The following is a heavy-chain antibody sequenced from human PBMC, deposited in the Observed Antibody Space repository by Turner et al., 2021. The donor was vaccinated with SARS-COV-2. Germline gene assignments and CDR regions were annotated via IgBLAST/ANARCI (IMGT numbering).Heavy chain of an antibody. Sequence: EVQLVESGGGLVQPGGSLRLSCAASGFTFSSYWMSWVRQAQGKGPEWVDNIKQDGSEKYYVDSVKGRFTISRDNAKNSLYLQMSSLRAEDTAVYYCARVSGAAVWGNYAFDIWGQGTMVTVSS. CDR2: IKQDGSEK. J-gene: IGHJ3*02. D-gene: IGHD3-16*01. V-gene: IGHV3-7*01. CDR3: ARVSGAAVWGNYAFDI. CDR1: GFTFSSYW.